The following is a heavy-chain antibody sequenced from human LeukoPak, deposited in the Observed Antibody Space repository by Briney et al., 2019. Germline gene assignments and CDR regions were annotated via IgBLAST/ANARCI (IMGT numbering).Heavy chain of an antibody. CDR3: TLYNY. V-gene: IGHV1-3*03. CDR2: INPDNGDT. D-gene: IGHD2-2*02. Sequence: ASVKVSCKTSGYSFTSQDMHWVRQAPGQSLEWMGCINPDNGDTQYSQEFQGRVTITRDTSATTACMELSSLRSDDMAVYYCTLYNYWGQGTLVTVSS. J-gene: IGHJ4*02. CDR1: GYSFTSQD.